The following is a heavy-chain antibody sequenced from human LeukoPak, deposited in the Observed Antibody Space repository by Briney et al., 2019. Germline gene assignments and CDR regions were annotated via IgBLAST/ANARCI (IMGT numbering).Heavy chain of an antibody. V-gene: IGHV3-48*03. CDR1: GFSFRSSA. CDR2: ISSSGSTI. CDR3: AELGITMIGGV. D-gene: IGHD3-10*02. J-gene: IGHJ6*04. Sequence: QPGGSLRLSCAASGFSFRSSAMHWVRQAPGKGLEWVSYISSSGSTIYYADSVKGRFTISRDNAKNSLYLQMNSLRAEDTAVYYCAELGITMIGGVWGKGTTVTISS.